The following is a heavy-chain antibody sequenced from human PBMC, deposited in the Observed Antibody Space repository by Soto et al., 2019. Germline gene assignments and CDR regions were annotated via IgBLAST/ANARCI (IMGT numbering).Heavy chain of an antibody. CDR2: INPNSGGT. Sequence: ASVKGSWKASGCTFTDYYMHWVRQAPGQGLEWMGWINPNSGGTNYAQKFQGRVTMTRVTSISTAYMELSSLRSDDTALYYCAKDPNIVVVPAATGGMDVWGQGTTVTVSS. J-gene: IGHJ6*02. D-gene: IGHD2-2*01. CDR1: GCTFTDYY. V-gene: IGHV1-2*02. CDR3: AKDPNIVVVPAATGGMDV.